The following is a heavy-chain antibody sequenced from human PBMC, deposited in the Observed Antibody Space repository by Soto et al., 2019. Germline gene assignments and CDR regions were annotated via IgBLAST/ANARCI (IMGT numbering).Heavy chain of an antibody. V-gene: IGHV4-30-4*01. J-gene: IGHJ4*02. D-gene: IGHD6-19*01. CDR1: GDTVNNGDYF. CDR2: IYYTGST. CDR3: ASSGFTGYSSGWYDFDY. Sequence: SETLSLTCTVSGDTVNNGDYFWSWIRQSPGKGLEWIGYIYYTGSTYYNPSLKSRVTISVDTSKNQFSLKLSSVTAADTAVYYCASSGFTGYSSGWYDFDYWGQGTLVTVSS.